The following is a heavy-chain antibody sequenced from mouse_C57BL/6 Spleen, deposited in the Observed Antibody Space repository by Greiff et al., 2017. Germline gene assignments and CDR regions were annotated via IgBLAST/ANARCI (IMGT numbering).Heavy chain of an antibody. J-gene: IGHJ2*01. Sequence: VQLQQSGPELVKPGASVQISCKASGYAFSSSWMNWVKQRPGKGLEWIGRIYPGDGDTNYNGKFKGKATLTADKSSSTAYMQLSSLTSEDSAVYFCAREGGLRRGFFDYWGQGTTLTVSS. CDR2: IYPGDGDT. CDR3: AREGGLRRGFFDY. CDR1: GYAFSSSW. D-gene: IGHD2-4*01. V-gene: IGHV1-82*01.